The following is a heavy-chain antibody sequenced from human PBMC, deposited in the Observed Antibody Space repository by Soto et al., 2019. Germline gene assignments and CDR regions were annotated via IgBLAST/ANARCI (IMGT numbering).Heavy chain of an antibody. D-gene: IGHD1-20*01. CDR2: VSYSGSP. CDR3: ARHYNTGAFFDY. J-gene: IGHJ4*02. CDR1: GASVSSSHY. Sequence: QLQLQESGPGLVKSSETLSLTCSVSGASVSSSHYWGWIRQPPGKGLEWIGSVSYSGSPYSSPSFKSRITISVDTSNNQFSLRVSSVTATDTAVYFCARHYNTGAFFDYWGQGKLVTVSS. V-gene: IGHV4-39*01.